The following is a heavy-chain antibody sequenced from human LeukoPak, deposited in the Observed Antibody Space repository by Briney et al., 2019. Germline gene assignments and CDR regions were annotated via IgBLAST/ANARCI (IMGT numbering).Heavy chain of an antibody. J-gene: IGHJ6*02. V-gene: IGHV3-74*01. D-gene: IGHD3/OR15-3a*01. CDR3: ARWTDYYGMDV. CDR2: INSDGSTT. CDR1: GFTVSSNY. Sequence: GGSLRLSCAASGFTVSSNYMSWVRQAPGKGLVWVSHINSDGSTTRYADSVKDRFTISRDNAKNTLYLQMNTLRAEDTAVYYCARWTDYYGMDVWGHGTTVTVSS.